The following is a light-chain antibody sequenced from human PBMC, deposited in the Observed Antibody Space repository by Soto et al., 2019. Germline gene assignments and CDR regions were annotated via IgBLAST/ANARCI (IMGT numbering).Light chain of an antibody. CDR2: LTSDGSH. V-gene: IGLV4-69*01. J-gene: IGLJ2*01. CDR3: QTWGAGSPVV. Sequence: QSVLTQSPSASASLGASVKLTCTLSSGLSSYAIAWHQQQPEKGPRYLMNLTSDGSHNRGDGIPDRFSGSSSGAERYLTISSLQSEDEADYYCQTWGAGSPVVFGGGTKLTVL. CDR1: SGLSSYA.